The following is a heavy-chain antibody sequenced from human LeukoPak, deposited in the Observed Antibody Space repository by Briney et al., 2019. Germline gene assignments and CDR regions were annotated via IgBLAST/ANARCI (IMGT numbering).Heavy chain of an antibody. J-gene: IGHJ4*02. CDR1: GFTFDDFG. D-gene: IGHD2-8*02. CDR3: TRTYCTGQICPDFDY. Sequence: RPGGALRLSCTSPGFTFDDFGMSWVRQTPGRGLEWVAGINWNDDFTGYSDSVSGRFTISRDNSKNSVFLQMCSLTVEEPATHSCTRTYCTGQICPDFDYWGQGTLVTVSS. CDR2: INWNDDFT. V-gene: IGHV3-20*04.